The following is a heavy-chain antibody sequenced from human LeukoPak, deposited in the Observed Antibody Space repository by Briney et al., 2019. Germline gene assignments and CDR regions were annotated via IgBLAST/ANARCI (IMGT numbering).Heavy chain of an antibody. J-gene: IGHJ4*02. V-gene: IGHV4-59*01. D-gene: IGHD3-22*01. CDR2: MHYSGST. Sequence: SETLSLACTVSGASISSYYWNWIRQPPGKGLEWIGYMHYSGSTNYNPSLKSRVTISVDTSKHQFSLKLNSVTSADTAVYYCARDTRYYDNSGYYYFDYWGRGTLVTVSS. CDR3: ARDTRYYDNSGYYYFDY. CDR1: GASISSYY.